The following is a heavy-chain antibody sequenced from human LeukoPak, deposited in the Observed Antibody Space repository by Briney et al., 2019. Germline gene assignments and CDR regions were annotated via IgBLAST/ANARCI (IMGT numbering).Heavy chain of an antibody. CDR3: AKCSAGYYNDAFDI. D-gene: IGHD3-10*02. V-gene: IGHV3-23*01. CDR1: GFTFDNYA. CDR2: ISGGAKR. Sequence: GGSLRLSCAASGFTFDNYAMNWVRQAPGKGLEWVSYISGGAKRHYSDSVKGRFTISRDNPKNTLYLQINNLRAEDTTMYYCAKCSAGYYNDAFDIWGRGTMVTVSS. J-gene: IGHJ3*02.